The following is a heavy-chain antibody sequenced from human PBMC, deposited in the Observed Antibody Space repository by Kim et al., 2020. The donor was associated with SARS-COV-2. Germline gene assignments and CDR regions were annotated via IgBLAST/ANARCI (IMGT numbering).Heavy chain of an antibody. V-gene: IGHV4-31*03. CDR2: IYYSGST. CDR1: GGSISSGGYY. CDR3: ARSYWGYYGSGSYYPEVGYFDY. D-gene: IGHD3-10*01. J-gene: IGHJ4*02. Sequence: SETLSLTCTVSGGSISSGGYYWSWIRQHPGKGLEWIGYIYYSGSTYYNPSLKSRVTISVDTSKNQFSLKLSSVTAADTAVYYCARSYWGYYGSGSYYPEVGYFDYWGQGTLVTVSS.